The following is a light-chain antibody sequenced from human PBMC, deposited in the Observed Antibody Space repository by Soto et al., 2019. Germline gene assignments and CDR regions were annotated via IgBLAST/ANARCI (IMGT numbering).Light chain of an antibody. CDR2: GAS. V-gene: IGKV3-15*01. Sequence: EILMTQSPATLSVSPGERVILSCRASQSVGSTLAWYQQKPGQAPRLLIRGASTRATGVPARFSGSGSGTEFTPTISNLQSEDFAVYYCQQYSTSLTFGGGTTLEIK. CDR1: QSVGST. J-gene: IGKJ4*02. CDR3: QQYSTSLT.